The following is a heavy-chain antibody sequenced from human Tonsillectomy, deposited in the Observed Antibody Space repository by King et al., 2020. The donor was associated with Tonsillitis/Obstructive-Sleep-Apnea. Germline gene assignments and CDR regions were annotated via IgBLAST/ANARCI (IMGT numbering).Heavy chain of an antibody. V-gene: IGHV3-48*03. D-gene: IGHD4-17*01. CDR2: ISSSGSTI. J-gene: IGHJ4*02. CDR3: ARDLATTVTTGEADY. CDR1: GFTFSSYE. Sequence: EVQLVESGGGLVQPGGSLRLSCAASGFTFSSYEMNWVRQAPGKGLEWVSYISSSGSTIYYADSVKGRFTISRDNAKNSLYLQMNSLRAEDTAVYYCARDLATTVTTGEADYWGQGTLVTVSS.